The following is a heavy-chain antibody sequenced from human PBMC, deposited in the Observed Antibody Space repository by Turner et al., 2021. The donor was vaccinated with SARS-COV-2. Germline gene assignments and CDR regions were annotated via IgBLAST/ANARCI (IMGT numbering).Heavy chain of an antibody. Sequence: QVQLQESGPGLVKPSESLSLTSTVSGGSLIIYYWSWTRQPPGKGLEWIGYIRNSESTNYTPSRKSRVTISVDTSKNQFSLKLSSVTAADSSGYYCARHGFNGWDGGGMDIWGQGTTVTVSS. CDR1: GGSLIIYY. D-gene: IGHD6-19*01. CDR3: ARHGFNGWDGGGMDI. V-gene: IGHV4-59*08. CDR2: IRNSEST. J-gene: IGHJ6*02.